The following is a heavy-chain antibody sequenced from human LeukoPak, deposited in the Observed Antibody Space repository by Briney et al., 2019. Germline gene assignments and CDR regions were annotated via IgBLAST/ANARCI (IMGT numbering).Heavy chain of an antibody. CDR3: ASHPSRDYYDSSGYH. J-gene: IGHJ5*02. CDR2: IYYSGST. D-gene: IGHD3-22*01. Sequence: SETLSLTCTVSGGSISSYYWSWIRQPPGKGLEWIGYIYYSGSTNYNPSLKSRVTISVDTSKDQFSLKLSSATAADTAVYYCASHPSRDYYDSSGYHWGQGTLVTVSS. CDR1: GGSISSYY. V-gene: IGHV4-59*08.